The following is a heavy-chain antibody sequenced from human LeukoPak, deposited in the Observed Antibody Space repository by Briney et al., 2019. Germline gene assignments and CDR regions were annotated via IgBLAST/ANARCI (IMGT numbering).Heavy chain of an antibody. V-gene: IGHV4-59*12. J-gene: IGHJ6*03. D-gene: IGHD6-13*01. CDR2: FYSGGTA. Sequence: PSETLSLTCTVSGDSFSPYYWSWLRQPPGKGLDWIGYFYSGGTAYYNSSLKSRVTISVDTSKNQFSLNLRSVTAADTAVYYCARGLGSWRRYHRDVWGAGTTVTVSS. CDR1: GDSFSPYY. CDR3: ARGLGSWRRYHRDV.